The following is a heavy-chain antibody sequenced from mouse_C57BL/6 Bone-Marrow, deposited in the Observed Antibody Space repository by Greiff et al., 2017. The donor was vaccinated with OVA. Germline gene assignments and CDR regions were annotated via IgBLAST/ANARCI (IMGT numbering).Heavy chain of an antibody. Sequence: EVQRVESVAELVRPGASVKLSCTASGFNIKNTYMHWVKQRPEQGLEWIGRIDPANGNTKYAPKFQGKATITADTSSNTAYLQLSSLTSEDTAIYYCAPTVLLRYPPFAYWGQGTLVTVSA. J-gene: IGHJ3*01. CDR1: GFNIKNTY. V-gene: IGHV14-3*01. D-gene: IGHD1-1*01. CDR2: IDPANGNT. CDR3: APTVLLRYPPFAY.